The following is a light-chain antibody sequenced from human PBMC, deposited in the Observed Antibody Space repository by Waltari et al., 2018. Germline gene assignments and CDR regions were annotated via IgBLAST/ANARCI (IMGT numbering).Light chain of an antibody. Sequence: QSALTQPRSVSGSPGQSVTIPCTGTRSDVGRSNFVSWYQQHPGKAPKLMIYDVTQRPSGVPHRFSGSKSGNTASLTISGLQPEDEADYYCSSYAGSYTWVFGGGTKLTVV. J-gene: IGLJ3*02. CDR2: DVT. V-gene: IGLV2-11*02. CDR1: RSDVGRSNF. CDR3: SSYAGSYTWV.